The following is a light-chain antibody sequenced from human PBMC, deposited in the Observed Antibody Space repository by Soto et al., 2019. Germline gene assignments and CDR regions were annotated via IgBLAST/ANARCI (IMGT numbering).Light chain of an antibody. CDR2: GAS. CDR3: QHYGSSLPIT. V-gene: IGKV3-20*01. J-gene: IGKJ3*01. Sequence: EIVLTQSPGTLSLSPGKRATLSCRASQTISSAYLAWYQQRPGQAPRLLIYGASTRATDIPDRFSGRGSGTDFALTISRLEPEDFAVYYCQHYGSSLPITFGPGNKVDIK. CDR1: QTISSAY.